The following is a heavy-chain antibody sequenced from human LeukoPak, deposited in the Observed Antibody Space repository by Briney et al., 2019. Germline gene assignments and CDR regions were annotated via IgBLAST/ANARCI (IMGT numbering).Heavy chain of an antibody. D-gene: IGHD1-26*01. CDR3: ARDGSGTYYGDY. CDR2: IKPNSGGT. J-gene: IGHJ4*02. V-gene: IGHV1-2*02. Sequence: ASVKVSCKASGYTFTDYFIQWVRQAPGQGLEWMGWIKPNSGGTNDAQKFQGRVTMTRDTSISTAYMELSRLESDDTAVYYCARDGSGTYYGDYWGQGTLLTVSS. CDR1: GYTFTDYF.